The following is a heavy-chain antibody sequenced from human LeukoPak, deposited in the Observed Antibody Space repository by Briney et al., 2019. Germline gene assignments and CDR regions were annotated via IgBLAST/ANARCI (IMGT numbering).Heavy chain of an antibody. CDR1: GDSATSTTYY. V-gene: IGHV4-39*01. D-gene: IGHD4-17*01. CDR2: ISYRGSI. Sequence: SETLSLTCTVSGDSATSTTYYWGWIRQPPGKGLEWIGIISYRGSIYYTPSLESRVTMSVDRSKNQFSLKLTSVTAADTAVYYCTRSHGVYWGQGTVVTVSS. CDR3: TRSHGVY. J-gene: IGHJ4*02.